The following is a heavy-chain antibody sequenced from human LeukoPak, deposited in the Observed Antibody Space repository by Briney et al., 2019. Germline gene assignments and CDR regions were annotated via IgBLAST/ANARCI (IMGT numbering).Heavy chain of an antibody. CDR1: GYNFTSYW. V-gene: IGHV5-51*01. CDR2: IYPGDSDT. Sequence: GESLQISCKGSGYNFTSYWIGWVRQLPGKGLEGMGIIYPGDSDTRYSPSFQGQVTISADKSISTAYLQWSSLKASDTAMYYCARREMATISPNFDYWGQGTLVTVSS. D-gene: IGHD5-24*01. CDR3: ARREMATISPNFDY. J-gene: IGHJ4*02.